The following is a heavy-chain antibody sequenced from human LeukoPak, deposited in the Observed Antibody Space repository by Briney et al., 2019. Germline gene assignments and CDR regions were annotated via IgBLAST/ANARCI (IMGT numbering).Heavy chain of an antibody. J-gene: IGHJ5*02. CDR1: GFTYSSYG. Sequence: GGSLRLSCAASGFTYSSYGMSWVRQAPGKGLEWVSAISGSGGSTYYADSVKGRFTISRDNSKNTLYLQMNSLRAEDTAVYYCAKASGPAPPYDSSGYLQFDPWGQGTLVTVSS. CDR2: ISGSGGST. CDR3: AKASGPAPPYDSSGYLQFDP. V-gene: IGHV3-23*01. D-gene: IGHD3-22*01.